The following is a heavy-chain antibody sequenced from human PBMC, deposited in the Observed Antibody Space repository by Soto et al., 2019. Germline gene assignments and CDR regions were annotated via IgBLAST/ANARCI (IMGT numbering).Heavy chain of an antibody. CDR3: ARGDGYNRVYYFDY. D-gene: IGHD5-12*01. Sequence: QVQLQESGPGLVKPSETLSLTCTVSGGSISSYYWSWIRQPPGKGLEWIGYIYYSGSTNYNPSLKSRVTISVDTSKNQFSLKLSSVTAADTAVYYCARGDGYNRVYYFDYWGQGTLVTVSS. CDR1: GGSISSYY. V-gene: IGHV4-59*01. J-gene: IGHJ4*02. CDR2: IYYSGST.